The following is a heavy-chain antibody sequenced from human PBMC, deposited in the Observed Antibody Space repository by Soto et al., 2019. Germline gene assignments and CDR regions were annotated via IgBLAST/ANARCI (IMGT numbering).Heavy chain of an antibody. Sequence: GAPVKVSCKASGYTFTSYYMHWVRQAPGQGLEWMGIINPSGGSTSYAQKFQGRVTMTRDTSTSTVYMELSSLRSEDTAVYYCARALVRGVEISYYNYYYMDVWGKGTTVTVSS. D-gene: IGHD3-10*01. J-gene: IGHJ6*03. CDR1: GYTFTSYY. CDR3: ARALVRGVEISYYNYYYMDV. CDR2: INPSGGST. V-gene: IGHV1-46*03.